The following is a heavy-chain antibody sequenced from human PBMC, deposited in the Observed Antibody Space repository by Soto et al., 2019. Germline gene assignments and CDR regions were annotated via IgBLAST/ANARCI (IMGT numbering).Heavy chain of an antibody. CDR3: ARDRYDSSGYYLGADD. CDR2: ISGPNGNT. CDR1: GYTFTSYG. J-gene: IGHJ4*02. Sequence: QVQLVQSGAEVKKPGASVKVSCKASGYTFTSYGFSWVRQAPGQGREWMGCISGPNGNTNYAQKLQGRVTMTTDTSTSTGYMELRSLRSDDTAVYYCARDRYDSSGYYLGADDWGQGTLVTVSS. D-gene: IGHD3-22*01. V-gene: IGHV1-18*01.